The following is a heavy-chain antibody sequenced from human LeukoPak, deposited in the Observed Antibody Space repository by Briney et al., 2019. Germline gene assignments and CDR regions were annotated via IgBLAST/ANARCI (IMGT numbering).Heavy chain of an antibody. V-gene: IGHV3-23*01. CDR2: ISGNGENT. Sequence: GGSLRLSCAASGFSFSTYGMGWVRQAPGKGLEWVSSISGNGENTYYADSVKGRFTISRDNSKNTLHLQMNSLRAEDTAVYYCAKEVPGPLWLPYFDYWGQGTLVTVSS. D-gene: IGHD5-12*01. CDR3: AKEVPGPLWLPYFDY. CDR1: GFSFSTYG. J-gene: IGHJ4*02.